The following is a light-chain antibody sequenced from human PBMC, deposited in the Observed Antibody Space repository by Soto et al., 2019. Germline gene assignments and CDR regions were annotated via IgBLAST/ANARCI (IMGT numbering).Light chain of an antibody. CDR1: QSISSW. Sequence: DIQMTQSPSTLSASARDRVTIXXRASQSISSWLAWYQQKPGKAPKXLIYDASSLESGVPSRFSGSGSGTEFTLTISSLQPDDFATYYCQQYNSYSTFGQGTKVDIK. CDR3: QQYNSYST. CDR2: DAS. J-gene: IGKJ1*01. V-gene: IGKV1-5*01.